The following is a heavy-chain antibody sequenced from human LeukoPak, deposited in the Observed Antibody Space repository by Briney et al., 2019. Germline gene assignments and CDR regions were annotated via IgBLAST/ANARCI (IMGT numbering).Heavy chain of an antibody. CDR1: GFTLSRHW. D-gene: IGHD2-21*01. V-gene: IGHV3-7*01. CDR3: ARGIDS. CDR2: IREDGSEK. J-gene: IGHJ4*02. Sequence: GGSLRLSCAAAGFTLSRHWMSWVRQAKGKGLECVAKIREDGSEKHYVDSVKGRFTISRDNAKNSLYLQMNSLRAEDTAVYYCARGIDSWGQGTLVTVSS.